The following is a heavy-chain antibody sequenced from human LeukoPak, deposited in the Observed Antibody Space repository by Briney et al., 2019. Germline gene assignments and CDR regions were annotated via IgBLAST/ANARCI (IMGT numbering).Heavy chain of an antibody. CDR3: ARDLSAYYYYGMDV. V-gene: IGHV4-59*01. CDR2: IYYSGST. Sequence: PSETLSLTCTVSGGSISSYYWSWIRQPPGKGLEWIGYIYYSGSTNYNPSLKSRVTISVDTSKNQFSLKLSSVTAADTAVYYCARDLSAYYYYGMDVWGQGTTVTVSS. CDR1: GGSISSYY. J-gene: IGHJ6*02.